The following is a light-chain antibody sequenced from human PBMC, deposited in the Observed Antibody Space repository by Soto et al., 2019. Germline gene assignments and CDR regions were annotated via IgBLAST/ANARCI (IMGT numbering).Light chain of an antibody. Sequence: QSVLTQSPSASGTPGQRVTISCSGRSSNIGSNTVNWYRQLPGTAPKLLIYSNNQRPSGVPARFSGSKSGTSASLAISGLQSEDEADYYCSAWDDALNGVLFGGGTKVTVL. CDR3: SAWDDALNGVL. J-gene: IGLJ2*01. V-gene: IGLV1-44*01. CDR2: SNN. CDR1: SSNIGSNT.